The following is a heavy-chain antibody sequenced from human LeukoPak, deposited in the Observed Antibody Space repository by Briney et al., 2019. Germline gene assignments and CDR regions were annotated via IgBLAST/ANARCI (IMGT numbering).Heavy chain of an antibody. CDR2: IRSKANSYAT. V-gene: IGHV3-73*01. CDR3: AREGCSIDWFDP. CDR1: GFTFSGSA. J-gene: IGHJ5*02. D-gene: IGHD4/OR15-4a*01. Sequence: GGSLRLSCAASGFTFSGSAMHWVRQASGKGLEWVGRIRSKANSYATAYAASVKGRFTISRDDSKNTAYLQMNSLKTEDTAVYYCAREGCSIDWFDPWGQGTLVTVSS.